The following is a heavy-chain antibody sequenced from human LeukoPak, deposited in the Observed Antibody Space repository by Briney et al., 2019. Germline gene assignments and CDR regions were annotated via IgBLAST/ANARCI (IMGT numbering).Heavy chain of an antibody. Sequence: GESLKISCKGSGYSFTSYWIGWVHQMPGKGLEWMGIIYPGDSDTRYSPSFQGQVTISADKSISTAYLQWSSLKASDTAMYYCARRFNDYGDYDSPGFDYWGQGTLVTVSS. V-gene: IGHV5-51*07. CDR2: IYPGDSDT. CDR1: GYSFTSYW. J-gene: IGHJ4*02. D-gene: IGHD4-17*01. CDR3: ARRFNDYGDYDSPGFDY.